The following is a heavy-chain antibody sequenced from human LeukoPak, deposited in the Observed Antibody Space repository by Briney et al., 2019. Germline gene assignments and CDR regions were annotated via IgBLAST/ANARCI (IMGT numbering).Heavy chain of an antibody. Sequence: GGSLRLSCAASGFTFSSFSMNWVRQAPGKGLEWVSYISSSSSTIYYADSVKGRFTISRDNAKNSLDLQMDSLRPEDTAVYYCARDQFLDSWGQGTLVTVSS. V-gene: IGHV3-48*04. CDR3: ARDQFLDS. J-gene: IGHJ4*02. CDR1: GFTFSSFS. CDR2: ISSSSSTI.